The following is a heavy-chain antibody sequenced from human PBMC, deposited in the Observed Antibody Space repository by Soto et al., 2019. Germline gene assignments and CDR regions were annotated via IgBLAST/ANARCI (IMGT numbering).Heavy chain of an antibody. Sequence: QIQLVQSGGEVERPGASVTVSCEASGYIFTTYGLSWVRQTPAHGLEWMGWNSTDSGYTQYSQLLQGRVTMTRDTSTNTAYIELRDLTFDDTGIYYCARDRPPGSLYGMDAWGQGTAVTVSS. CDR1: GYIFTTYG. J-gene: IGHJ6*02. CDR2: NSTDSGYT. V-gene: IGHV1-18*01. CDR3: ARDRPPGSLYGMDA.